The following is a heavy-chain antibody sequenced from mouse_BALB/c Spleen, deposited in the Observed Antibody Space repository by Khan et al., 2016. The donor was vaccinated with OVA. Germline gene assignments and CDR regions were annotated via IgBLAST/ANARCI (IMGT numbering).Heavy chain of an antibody. CDR1: GFTFSTYG. D-gene: IGHD1-1*01. V-gene: IGHV5-6*01. Sequence: EVALVESGGDLVKPGGSLKLSCAASGFTFSTYGMSWVRQAPDKRLEWVATVSTGGSYTYYPDSVKGRFTISRDNAKNTLYLQMCGLRSEDTAMFYCTRLAYYYDSEGFAYWGQGTLVTVSA. J-gene: IGHJ3*01. CDR2: VSTGGSYT. CDR3: TRLAYYYDSEGFAY.